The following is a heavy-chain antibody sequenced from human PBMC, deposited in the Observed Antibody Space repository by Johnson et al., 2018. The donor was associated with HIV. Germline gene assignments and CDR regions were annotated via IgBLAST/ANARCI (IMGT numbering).Heavy chain of an antibody. CDR1: GFTIDNYA. Sequence: VQLVESGGGLVQPGRSLRLSCAASGFTIDNYAMHWVRQAPGKGLEWVSGISWNSGSIGYADSVKGRFTISRANAKNSLYLQMNSLRAEDTALYYCAKALPYCSSTSCYAFDAFDIWGQGTMVTVSS. CDR2: ISWNSGSI. V-gene: IGHV3-9*01. J-gene: IGHJ3*02. D-gene: IGHD2-2*01. CDR3: AKALPYCSSTSCYAFDAFDI.